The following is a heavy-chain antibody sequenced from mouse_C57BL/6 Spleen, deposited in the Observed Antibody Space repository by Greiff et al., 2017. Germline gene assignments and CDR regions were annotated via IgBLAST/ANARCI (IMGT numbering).Heavy chain of an antibody. J-gene: IGHJ4*01. CDR2: IYWDDDK. D-gene: IGHD2-4*01. V-gene: IGHV8-12*01. CDR1: GFSLSTSGMG. CDR3: ARNKIYYDYDGDAMDY. Sequence: QVTLKVSGPGILQSSQTLSLTCSFSGFSLSTSGMGVSWIRQPSGKGLEWLAHIYWDDDKRYNPSLKSRLTISKDTSRNQVFLKITSVDTADTATYYCARNKIYYDYDGDAMDYWGQGTSVTVSS.